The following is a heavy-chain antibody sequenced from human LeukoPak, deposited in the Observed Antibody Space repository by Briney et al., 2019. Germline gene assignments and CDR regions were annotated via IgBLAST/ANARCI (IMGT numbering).Heavy chain of an antibody. D-gene: IGHD3-22*01. Sequence: ASVKVSCKASGYTFTSYAMNWVRQAPGQGLEWMGWINTNTGNPTYAQGFTGRFVFSLDTSVSTAYLQISSLKAEDTAVYYCARGVYYYDSSDSGGFDYWGQGTLVTVSS. J-gene: IGHJ4*02. CDR1: GYTFTSYA. CDR2: INTNTGNP. CDR3: ARGVYYYDSSDSGGFDY. V-gene: IGHV7-4-1*02.